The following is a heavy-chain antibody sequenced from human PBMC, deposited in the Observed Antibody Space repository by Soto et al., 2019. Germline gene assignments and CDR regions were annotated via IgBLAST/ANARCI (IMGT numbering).Heavy chain of an antibody. J-gene: IGHJ4*02. V-gene: IGHV3-33*01. CDR2: IWYDGSNK. CDR3: AREELLWFGELWFASGYDY. Sequence: QVQLVESGGGVVQPGRSLRLSCAASGFTFSSYGMHWVRQAPGKGLEWVAVIWYDGSNKYYADSVKGRFTISRDNSKNTLYLQMNSLRAEDTAVYYCAREELLWFGELWFASGYDYCGQGTLVTVSS. D-gene: IGHD3-10*01. CDR1: GFTFSSYG.